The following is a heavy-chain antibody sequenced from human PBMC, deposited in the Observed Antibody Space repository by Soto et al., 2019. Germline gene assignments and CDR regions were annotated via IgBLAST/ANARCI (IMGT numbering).Heavy chain of an antibody. CDR1: GDSISHDY. CDR3: ARAGSGYDY. D-gene: IGHD5-18*01. V-gene: IGHV4-59*01. CDR2: IHYSGNT. J-gene: IGHJ4*02. Sequence: QVQLQESGPGLVKPSETLSLTCTVSGDSISHDYWSWIRQPPGKGLEWIGYIHYSGNTNYNPSLRSRVTMSIDASKYQFSLKLSSVTAADTAVYYCARAGSGYDYWGQGTLVTVSS.